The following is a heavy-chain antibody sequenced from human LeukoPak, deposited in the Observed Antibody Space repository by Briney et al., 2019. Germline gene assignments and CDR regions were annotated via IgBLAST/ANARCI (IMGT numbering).Heavy chain of an antibody. Sequence: GGSLRLSCAASGFTFSSYAMHWVRQAPGKGLEWVAVISYDGSNKYYADSVKGRFTISRDNSKNTLYLQMNSLRAEDTAVYYCARILNYYDSSGSPFPDYWGQGTLVTVSS. CDR2: ISYDGSNK. V-gene: IGHV3-30-3*01. CDR1: GFTFSSYA. CDR3: ARILNYYDSSGSPFPDY. D-gene: IGHD3-22*01. J-gene: IGHJ4*02.